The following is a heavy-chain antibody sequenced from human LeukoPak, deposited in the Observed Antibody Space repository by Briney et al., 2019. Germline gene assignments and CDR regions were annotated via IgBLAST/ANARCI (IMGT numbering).Heavy chain of an antibody. CDR1: GGSISSASDF. CDR3: ARDPGTTNYDYYYYMDV. V-gene: IGHV4-61*02. Sequence: SEALSLTCTVSGGSISSASDFWSWIRQPAGKGLEWIGRIYTSGITNYNPSLKSRVTISVDTSKNQFSLKLSSVTAADTAVYYCARDPGTTNYDYYYYMDVWGKGTTVTVSS. J-gene: IGHJ6*03. CDR2: IYTSGIT. D-gene: IGHD1-1*01.